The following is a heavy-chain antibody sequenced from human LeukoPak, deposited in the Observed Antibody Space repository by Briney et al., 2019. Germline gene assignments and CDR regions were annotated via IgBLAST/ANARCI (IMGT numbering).Heavy chain of an antibody. J-gene: IGHJ2*01. Sequence: SQTLSLTCAISGDSVSSNSAAWNWIRQSPSRGLEWLGRTYYRSKWYNDYAVSVKSRITINPDTSKNQFSLQLNSVTPEDTDVYYCARASSGSYYPDWYFDLWGRGTLVTVSS. CDR1: GDSVSSNSAA. D-gene: IGHD1-26*01. CDR3: ARASSGSYYPDWYFDL. V-gene: IGHV6-1*01. CDR2: TYYRSKWYN.